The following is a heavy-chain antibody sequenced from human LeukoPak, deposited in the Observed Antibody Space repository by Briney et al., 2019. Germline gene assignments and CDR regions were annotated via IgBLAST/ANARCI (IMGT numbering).Heavy chain of an antibody. CDR1: GYTFTSYY. CDR3: ARRVIAAAQDY. Sequence: ASVKVSCKASGYTFTSYYMHWVRQAPGQGLEWMGWISAYNGNTNYAQKLQGRVTMTTDTSTSTAYMELRSLRSDDTAVYYCARRVIAAAQDYWGQGTLVTVSS. V-gene: IGHV1-18*04. D-gene: IGHD6-13*01. CDR2: ISAYNGNT. J-gene: IGHJ4*02.